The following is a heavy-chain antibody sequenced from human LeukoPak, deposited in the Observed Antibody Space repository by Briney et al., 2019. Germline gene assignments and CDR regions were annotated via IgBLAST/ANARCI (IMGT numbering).Heavy chain of an antibody. CDR3: AKDLAVLLRYFGWTPNPRPSFDY. Sequence: GGSLRLSCAASGFTFSSYAISWVRQAPGKGLEWVSAISGSGGRTYYADSVKGRFTISRDNSKNTLYLQMNSLRAEDTAVYYCAKDLAVLLRYFGWTPNPRPSFDYWGQGTLVTVSS. V-gene: IGHV3-23*01. J-gene: IGHJ4*02. CDR2: ISGSGGRT. CDR1: GFTFSSYA. D-gene: IGHD3-9*01.